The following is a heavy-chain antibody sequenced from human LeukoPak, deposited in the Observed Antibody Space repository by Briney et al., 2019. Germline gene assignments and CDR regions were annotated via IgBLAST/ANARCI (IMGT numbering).Heavy chain of an antibody. CDR1: GFTFSDFA. CDR3: AKRLSRGYYGKLIFDY. D-gene: IGHD2-15*01. Sequence: GGSLRLSCAPSGFTFSDFAMSWVRQSPGRRLEWGSSITTSGESTYYADSVKGRFAISRDNSGSTLYLQMNSLRIEDSAVYYCAKRLSRGYYGKLIFDYWGQGALVTVSS. CDR2: ITTSGEST. J-gene: IGHJ4*02. V-gene: IGHV3-23*01.